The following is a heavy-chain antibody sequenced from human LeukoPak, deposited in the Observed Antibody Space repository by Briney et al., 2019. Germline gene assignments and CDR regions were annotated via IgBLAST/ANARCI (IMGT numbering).Heavy chain of an antibody. CDR1: GFTFSSYA. V-gene: IGHV3-23*01. CDR2: ISGSGGST. Sequence: GGSLRLSCAASGFTFSSYAMSWVRQAPGKGLEWVSAISGSGGSTYYADSVKGRLTISRDNSKNTLYLQMNSLRAEDTAVYYCAKDVYDYVWGSYRSNWFDPWGQGTLVTVSS. CDR3: AKDVYDYVWGSYRSNWFDP. D-gene: IGHD3-16*02. J-gene: IGHJ5*02.